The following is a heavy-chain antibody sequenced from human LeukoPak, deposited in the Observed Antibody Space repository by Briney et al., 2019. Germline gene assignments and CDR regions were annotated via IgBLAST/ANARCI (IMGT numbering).Heavy chain of an antibody. CDR2: IYYSGST. V-gene: IGHV4-59*12. D-gene: IGHD2-8*01. J-gene: IGHJ6*02. CDR1: GGSISSYY. CDR3: ARGACTNGVCDYSYYGMDV. Sequence: SETLSLTCTVSGGSISSYYWSWIRQPPGKGLEWSGYIYYSGSTNYNPSLKSRVTISVDTSKNQFSLKLSSVTAADTAVYYCARGACTNGVCDYSYYGMDVWGQGTTVTVSS.